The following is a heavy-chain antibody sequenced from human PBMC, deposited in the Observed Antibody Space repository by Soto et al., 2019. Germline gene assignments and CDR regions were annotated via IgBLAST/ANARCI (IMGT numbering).Heavy chain of an antibody. V-gene: IGHV3-9*01. CDR3: ARRAGGPTEQGAFDI. Sequence: EVQLVESGGGLVQPGRSLRLSCAASGFTFDDYAMYWVRQVPGKGLEWVSGISWNSGTTIYADSVKGRFTLSRDNAKNSLYLQMNSLRPEDTAWYYGARRAGGPTEQGAFDIWGQGTLVTVSS. CDR1: GFTFDDYA. CDR2: ISWNSGTT. J-gene: IGHJ3*02. D-gene: IGHD2-8*02.